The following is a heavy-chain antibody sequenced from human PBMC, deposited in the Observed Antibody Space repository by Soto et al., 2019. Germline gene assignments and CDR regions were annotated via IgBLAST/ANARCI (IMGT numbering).Heavy chain of an antibody. Sequence: PKISCKGSGYSFTSYWIDWVRQMPGKGLEWMGIIYPGDSDTRYSPSFQGQVTISADKSISTAYLQWSSLKASDTAMYYCARYRSGIAPHVYYGMDVWGQGTTVTVSS. V-gene: IGHV5-51*01. CDR1: GYSFTSYW. D-gene: IGHD2-15*01. CDR3: ARYRSGIAPHVYYGMDV. CDR2: IYPGDSDT. J-gene: IGHJ6*02.